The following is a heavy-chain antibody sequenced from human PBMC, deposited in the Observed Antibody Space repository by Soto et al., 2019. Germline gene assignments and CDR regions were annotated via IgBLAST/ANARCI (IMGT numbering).Heavy chain of an antibody. V-gene: IGHV3-23*01. D-gene: IGHD2-2*01. CDR3: SRKVLVSTSRPEYWYFDL. Sequence: EVQLLESGGGLVQPGGSLRLSCAASGFTFINYAMSWVRQAPGKGLEWVSAISGGGDATCYADSVKGRFTISRDNSDNTVNLQMYSLRADDTAVYYCSRKVLVSTSRPEYWYFDLWGRGTLVTVSS. CDR1: GFTFINYA. CDR2: ISGGGDAT. J-gene: IGHJ2*01.